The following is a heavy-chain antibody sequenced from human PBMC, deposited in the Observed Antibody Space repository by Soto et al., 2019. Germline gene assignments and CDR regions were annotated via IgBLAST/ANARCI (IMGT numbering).Heavy chain of an antibody. D-gene: IGHD6-19*01. CDR2: INSDGSST. CDR1: GFTFSSYW. Sequence: PGGSLRLSCAASGFTFSSYWMHWVRQAPGKGLVWVSRINSDGSSTSYADSVKARFTISRDNAKNTLYLQMNSLRDEDTAVYYCARDWGYSSGILDYWGQGTLVTVSS. CDR3: ARDWGYSSGILDY. V-gene: IGHV3-74*01. J-gene: IGHJ4*02.